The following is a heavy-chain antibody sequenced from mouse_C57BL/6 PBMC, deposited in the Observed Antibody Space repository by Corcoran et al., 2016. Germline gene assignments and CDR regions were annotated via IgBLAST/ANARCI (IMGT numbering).Heavy chain of an antibody. V-gene: IGHV1-26*01. CDR2: INPNNGGT. D-gene: IGHD1-1*01. Sequence: EVQLQQSGPELVKPGASVKISCKASGYTFTDYYMNWVKQSHGKSLEWIGDINPNNGGTRYNQKFKGKATLTVDQSSSTAYMELRSLTSEDSAVYYCARVDDGSSPWFAFGGQGTLVTVSA. J-gene: IGHJ3*01. CDR1: GYTFTDYY. CDR3: ARVDDGSSPWFAF.